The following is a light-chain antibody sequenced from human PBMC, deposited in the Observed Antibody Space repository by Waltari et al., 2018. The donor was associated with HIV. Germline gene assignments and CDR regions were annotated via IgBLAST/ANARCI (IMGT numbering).Light chain of an antibody. V-gene: IGLV3-25*03. J-gene: IGLJ2*01. CDR1: AFPKQY. CDR2: KDN. Sequence: SYELTQPPSGSVSPGQPARNTCSGPAFPKQYAYWFQQTPGQAPLLVILKDNERPSGIPEEFAGSSSGTTVTLTIGGVQAEDEADYDCQSTDISGTLGVVVGGGTKLTVL. CDR3: QSTDISGTLGVV.